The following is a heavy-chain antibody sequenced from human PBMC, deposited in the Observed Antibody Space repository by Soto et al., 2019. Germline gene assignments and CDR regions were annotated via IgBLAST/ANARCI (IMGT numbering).Heavy chain of an antibody. CDR1: GFTFQNFA. J-gene: IGHJ3*02. V-gene: IGHV3-9*01. CDR3: VKDFSGYTHGVRAFEI. Sequence: EVQLVESGGGFVQPGRSLTLACATSGFTFQNFAMHWVRQAPGKGLIRVSSINWNSRTILYADSVKGRFTISRDNATSSLYLQMNSLRVEDTALYYCVKDFSGYTHGVRAFEIWGQGTMVTVSS. D-gene: IGHD5-18*01. CDR2: INWNSRTI.